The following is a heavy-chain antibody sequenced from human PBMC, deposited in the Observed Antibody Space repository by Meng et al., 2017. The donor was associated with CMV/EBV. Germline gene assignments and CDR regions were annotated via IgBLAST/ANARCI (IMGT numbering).Heavy chain of an antibody. V-gene: IGHV1-69*05. CDR1: GYTFTGYY. Sequence: SVKVSCKASGYTFTGYYMHWVRQAPGQGLEWMGGIIPIFGTANYAQKFQGRVTITTDESTSTAYMELSSLRSEDTAVYYCARWYSSSSTSPHAFDIWGQGTMVTVSS. D-gene: IGHD6-6*01. J-gene: IGHJ3*02. CDR2: IIPIFGTA. CDR3: ARWYSSSSTSPHAFDI.